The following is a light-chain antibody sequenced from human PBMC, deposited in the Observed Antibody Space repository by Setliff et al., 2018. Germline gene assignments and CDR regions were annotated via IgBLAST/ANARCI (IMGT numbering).Light chain of an antibody. J-gene: IGLJ2*01. Sequence: SVLTQPPSASGAPGQRVTISCTGLNSNIGAGYEVHWYQRFPGTALKLLIYTNTNRPSGVPDRFSASKSGTSASLAITGLQAEGEADYYCQSYDSNVSAVVFGGGTKVTV. CDR2: TNT. CDR1: NSNIGAGYE. CDR3: QSYDSNVSAVV. V-gene: IGLV1-40*01.